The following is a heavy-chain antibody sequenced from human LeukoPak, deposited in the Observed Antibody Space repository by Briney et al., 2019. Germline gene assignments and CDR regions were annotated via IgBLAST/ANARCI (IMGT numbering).Heavy chain of an antibody. CDR2: ISAYNGNT. J-gene: IGHJ4*02. CDR1: GYTFTSYG. D-gene: IGHD3-16*01. V-gene: IGHV1-18*01. Sequence: ASVTVSCTASGYTFTSYGISWVRQAPGQGLEWMGWISAYNGNTNYAQKLQGRVTMTTDTSTSTAYMELRSLRSDDTAVYYCARVMITFRTIDYWGQGTLVTVSS. CDR3: ARVMITFRTIDY.